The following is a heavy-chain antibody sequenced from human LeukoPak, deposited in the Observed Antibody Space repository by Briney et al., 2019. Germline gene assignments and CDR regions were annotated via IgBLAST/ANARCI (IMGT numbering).Heavy chain of an antibody. Sequence: SGGSLRLSCAASGFTFSSYGMHWVRQAPGKGLEWVSFIRYDESNKYYADSVRGRFTISRDNSKNTLYLQMNSLRAEDTAVYYCARESSSGWIDYWGQGTLVTVSS. J-gene: IGHJ4*02. V-gene: IGHV3-30*02. D-gene: IGHD6-19*01. CDR3: ARESSSGWIDY. CDR1: GFTFSSYG. CDR2: IRYDESNK.